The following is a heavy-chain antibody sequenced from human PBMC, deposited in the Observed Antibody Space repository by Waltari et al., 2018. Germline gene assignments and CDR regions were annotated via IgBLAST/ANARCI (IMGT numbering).Heavy chain of an antibody. J-gene: IGHJ4*02. D-gene: IGHD6-19*01. V-gene: IGHV1-18*01. Sequence: QVQLVQSGAEVKKPGASVKVSCKASGYTFTSYGISWVRQAPGQGLEWMGWISAYNGNTNYAQKLQGRVTMTTDTSTRTAYMEMRSLRSDDTAVYYCARARRRQWLVPPPDYWGQGTLVTVSS. CDR2: ISAYNGNT. CDR3: ARARRRQWLVPPPDY. CDR1: GYTFTSYG.